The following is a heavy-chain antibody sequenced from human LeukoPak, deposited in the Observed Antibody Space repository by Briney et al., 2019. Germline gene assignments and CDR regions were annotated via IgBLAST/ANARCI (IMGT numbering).Heavy chain of an antibody. V-gene: IGHV3-30*03. D-gene: IGHD3-22*01. CDR1: GFTFSSYG. Sequence: PGGSLRLSCAASGFTFSSYGMHWVRQAPGKGLEWVALRSHDGGIEDYADSVKGRFTISRDNSRNTLYLQMNSLKPEDTAVYYCASSNEFYYDTSTCVDYWGQGTLVTVSS. CDR3: ASSNEFYYDTSTCVDY. J-gene: IGHJ4*02. CDR2: RSHDGGIE.